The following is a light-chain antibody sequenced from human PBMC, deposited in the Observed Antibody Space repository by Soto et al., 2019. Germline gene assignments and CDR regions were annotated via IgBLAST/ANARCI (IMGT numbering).Light chain of an antibody. V-gene: IGLV2-11*01. CDR3: CSYAGTYTVF. CDR1: GSDVGGYNY. J-gene: IGLJ2*01. Sequence: QSVLTQPRSVSGSPGQSVTISCTGSGSDVGGYNYVSWYQHHPDKVPKLIIFGVSKRPSGVPDRFSGSKSGNTASLTISGLQAEDEADYFCCSYAGTYTVFFGGGTKLTVL. CDR2: GVS.